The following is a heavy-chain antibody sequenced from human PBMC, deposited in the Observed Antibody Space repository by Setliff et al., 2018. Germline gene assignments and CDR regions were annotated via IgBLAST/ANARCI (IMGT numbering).Heavy chain of an antibody. CDR3: SRLVRYCTTTSCQGASGAEL. CDR2: ISPYNGNT. J-gene: IGHJ4*02. CDR1: GYTFTDFG. Sequence: GASVKVSCKASGYTFTDFGVSWVRQAPGQGLEWVGWISPYNGNTYYALTLQGRVTTTTDPSTTTAYLELRSLTSDDTAVYYCSRLVRYCTTTSCQGASGAELWGQGTLVTVSS. D-gene: IGHD2-2*01. V-gene: IGHV1-18*01.